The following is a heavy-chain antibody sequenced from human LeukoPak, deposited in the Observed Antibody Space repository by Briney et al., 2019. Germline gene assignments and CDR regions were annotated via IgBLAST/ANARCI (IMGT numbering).Heavy chain of an antibody. V-gene: IGHV1-18*04. CDR1: GCTFTSYG. D-gene: IGHD4-17*01. CDR2: ISAYNGNT. Sequence: ASVKVSCKASGCTFTSYGISWVRQAPGQGLEWMGWISAYNGNTNYAQKLQGRVTMTTDTSTSTAYMELRSLRSDDTAVYYCARDRVDYGDFLNYYYYYGMDVWGKGTTVTVSS. J-gene: IGHJ6*04. CDR3: ARDRVDYGDFLNYYYYYGMDV.